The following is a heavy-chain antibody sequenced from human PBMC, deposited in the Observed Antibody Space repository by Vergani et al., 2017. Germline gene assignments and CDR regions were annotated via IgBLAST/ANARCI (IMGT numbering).Heavy chain of an antibody. V-gene: IGHV3-7*03. Sequence: EVQLVESGGGLVQPGGSLRLSCAASGFTFSSYWMSWVRQAPGKGLEWVANIKQDGSEKYYVDSVKGRFTISSDNAKNSLYLQMNSLRADDTAVYYCARDLNYRTPGWYNWFDPWGQGTLVTVSS. CDR1: GFTFSSYW. CDR2: IKQDGSEK. CDR3: ARDLNYRTPGWYNWFDP. D-gene: IGHD5-24*01. J-gene: IGHJ5*02.